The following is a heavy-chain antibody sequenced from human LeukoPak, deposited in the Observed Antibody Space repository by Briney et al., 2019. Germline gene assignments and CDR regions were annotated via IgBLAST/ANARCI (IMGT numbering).Heavy chain of an antibody. D-gene: IGHD5-12*01. Sequence: GGSLRLSCAASGFTFSTYSMNWVRQAPGKGLEWVSYISSSSSTIYYADSVKGRFTISRDNAKNSLYLQMNSLRAEDTAVYYCARDNSGYDLGSFDYWGQGTLVTVSS. CDR1: GFTFSTYS. CDR3: ARDNSGYDLGSFDY. CDR2: ISSSSSTI. V-gene: IGHV3-48*04. J-gene: IGHJ4*02.